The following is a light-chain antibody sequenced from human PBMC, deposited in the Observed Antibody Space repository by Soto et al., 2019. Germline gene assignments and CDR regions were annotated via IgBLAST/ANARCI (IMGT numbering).Light chain of an antibody. CDR1: QSVRRN. V-gene: IGKV3-15*01. Sequence: DIVMTQSPATLSVSPGERATFSCRASQSVRRNLAWYQQKPGRGPRLLIYDASTRATGIPARFSGGGSGTEFTLTISSLQSEDFAFYFCQQYYNWPPWTFGQGTKVEIK. CDR3: QQYYNWPPWT. J-gene: IGKJ1*01. CDR2: DAS.